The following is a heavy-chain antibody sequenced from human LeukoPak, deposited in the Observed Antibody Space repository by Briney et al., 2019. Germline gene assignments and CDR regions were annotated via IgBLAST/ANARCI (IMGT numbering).Heavy chain of an antibody. D-gene: IGHD4-17*01. V-gene: IGHV1-18*01. CDR2: ISASNGNT. Sequence: ASVKVSCKASGYTFINYGVTWVRQAPGQGLEWMGWISASNGNTNYAQKLQGRVTMTTDTSTSTAYMELRSLRSDDTAVYYCARNDYGNYWDYWGQGTLVTVSS. J-gene: IGHJ4*02. CDR3: ARNDYGNYWDY. CDR1: GYTFINYG.